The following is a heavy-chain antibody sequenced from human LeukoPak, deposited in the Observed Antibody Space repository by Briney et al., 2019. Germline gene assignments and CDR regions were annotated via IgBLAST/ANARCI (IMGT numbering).Heavy chain of an antibody. V-gene: IGHV3-49*04. CDR2: IRSKTYGGTT. Sequence: LTCAVYGGSFSGYYWSWVRQAPGKGLEWVGFIRSKTYGGTTEYAASVKGRFTISRDDSKSIAYLQVNSLKTEDTAVYYCTGSSGELTFFDYWGQGTLVTVSS. CDR1: GGSFSGYY. D-gene: IGHD3-10*01. J-gene: IGHJ4*02. CDR3: TGSSGELTFFDY.